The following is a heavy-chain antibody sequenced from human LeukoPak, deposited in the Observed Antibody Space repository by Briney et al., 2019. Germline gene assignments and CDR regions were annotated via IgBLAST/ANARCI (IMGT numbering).Heavy chain of an antibody. CDR2: IKQDGSEK. D-gene: IGHD3-3*01. Sequence: GGSLRLSCAASGFTFSSYRMSWVRQAPGKGLEWVANIKQDGSEKYYVDSVKGRFTISRDNAKNSLYLQMNSLRAEDTAVYYCARVEADITIFGVVISYYYYGMDVWGQGTTVTVSS. CDR1: GFTFSSYR. J-gene: IGHJ6*02. V-gene: IGHV3-7*01. CDR3: ARVEADITIFGVVISYYYYGMDV.